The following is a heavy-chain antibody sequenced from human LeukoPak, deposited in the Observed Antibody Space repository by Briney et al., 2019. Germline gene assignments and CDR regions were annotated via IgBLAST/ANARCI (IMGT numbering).Heavy chain of an antibody. CDR1: GFAFSKYW. V-gene: IGHV3-74*03. D-gene: IGHD3-22*01. Sequence: GGSLRLSCAASGFAFSKYWMHWVRQAPGKGLVWVSRIKSDGSSTAYADSVKGRFTISRDNAKNALYLQMNSLRAEDTAVYYCSRSLADYFDSSGYFAYWGQGTLVTVSS. CDR2: IKSDGSST. J-gene: IGHJ4*02. CDR3: SRSLADYFDSSGYFAY.